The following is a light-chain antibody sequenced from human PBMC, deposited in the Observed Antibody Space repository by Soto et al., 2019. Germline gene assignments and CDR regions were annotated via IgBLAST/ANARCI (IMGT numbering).Light chain of an antibody. CDR1: QTISSW. CDR2: KAS. J-gene: IGKJ1*01. V-gene: IGKV1-5*03. CDR3: QQANIFPRM. Sequence: DIQMTQSPSTLSGSVGDRVTITCRASQTISSWLAWYQQKPGKAPKLLIYKASTLKSGVPSRFSGSGSGTEFTLTIRNMQREDFATYYCQQANIFPRMFAQGTKVDI.